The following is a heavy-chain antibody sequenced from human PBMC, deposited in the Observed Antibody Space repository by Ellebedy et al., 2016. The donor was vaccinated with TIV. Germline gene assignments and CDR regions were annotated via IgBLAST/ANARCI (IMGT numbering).Heavy chain of an antibody. CDR2: ISSSGSTI. CDR1: GFTFSDYA. V-gene: IGHV3-11*01. Sequence: GESLKISCAASGFTFSDYAMSWIRQAPGKGLEWLSYISSSGSTIYYADSVKGRFTISRDNAKNSLYLQVNSLRAEDTAVYYCARDTRFIDQQHNWFDPWGQGTLVTVPS. D-gene: IGHD2-2*01. CDR3: ARDTRFIDQQHNWFDP. J-gene: IGHJ5*02.